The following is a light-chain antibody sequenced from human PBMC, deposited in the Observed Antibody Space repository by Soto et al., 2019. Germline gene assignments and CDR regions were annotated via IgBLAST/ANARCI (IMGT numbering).Light chain of an antibody. J-gene: IGKJ2*01. CDR1: QSVSSSY. CDR2: GAS. V-gene: IGKV3-20*01. Sequence: EIGLTQSPGTLSLSQGERATLSCRASQSVSSSYLAWYQHKPGQAPRLLIYGASSRATGIPDRFSGSGSGTDFTLTISRLEPEDFAVYYCQQYGSSPHTFGQGTKLEIK. CDR3: QQYGSSPHT.